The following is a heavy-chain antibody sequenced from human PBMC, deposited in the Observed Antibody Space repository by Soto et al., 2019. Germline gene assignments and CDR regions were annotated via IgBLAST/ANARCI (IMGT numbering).Heavy chain of an antibody. CDR1: GGSISSGGYS. V-gene: IGHV4-31*11. CDR3: ARRGLAAGPYYFDY. J-gene: IGHJ4*02. D-gene: IGHD6-13*01. CDR2: IYFSGST. Sequence: SETLSLTCAVSGGSISSGGYSWGWIRQHPGKGLEWIGYIYFSGSTYYNPSLKSRVTISVDSSKNQFSLNLSSLTAADTAVYFCARRGLAAGPYYFDYWGQGTLVTVS.